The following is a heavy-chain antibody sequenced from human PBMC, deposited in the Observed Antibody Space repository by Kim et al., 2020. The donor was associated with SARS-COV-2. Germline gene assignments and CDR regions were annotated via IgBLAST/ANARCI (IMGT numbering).Heavy chain of an antibody. V-gene: IGHV3-30*14. CDR3: AAFLDKQLGYYFDY. D-gene: IGHD6-6*01. J-gene: IGHJ4*02. Sequence: AESGKGRLPITRDNSKNTLYLQRGSLRAEDTAVYYCAAFLDKQLGYYFDYWGQGTLVTVSS.